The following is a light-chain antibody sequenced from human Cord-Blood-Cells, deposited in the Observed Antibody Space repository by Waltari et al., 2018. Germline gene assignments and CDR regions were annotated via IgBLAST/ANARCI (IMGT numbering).Light chain of an antibody. V-gene: IGKV3-15*01. CDR3: QQYNNCPPIT. CDR1: QSVSSN. J-gene: IGKJ5*01. CDR2: GAS. Sequence: EIVMTQSPATLSVSPGERATLSCRASQSVSSNLAWYQQKPGQAPRLLIYGASTRATGMPARFSGSGSGTEFTLTISSLQSEDFAVYYCQQYNNCPPITFGQGTRLEIK.